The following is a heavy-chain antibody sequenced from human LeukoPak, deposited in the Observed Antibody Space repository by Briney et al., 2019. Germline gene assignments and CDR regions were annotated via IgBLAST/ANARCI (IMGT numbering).Heavy chain of an antibody. D-gene: IGHD3-9*01. CDR1: GYTFTSYG. CDR2: ISAYNGNT. V-gene: IGHV1-18*01. J-gene: IGHJ6*02. CDR3: ARDRLRYFDWLLESDYYYGMDV. Sequence: GASVKVSCKASGYTFTSYGISWVRQAPGQGLEWMGWISAYNGNTNYAQKLQGRVTMTTDTSTGTAYMELRSLRSDDTAVYYCARDRLRYFDWLLESDYYYGMDVWGQGTTVTVSS.